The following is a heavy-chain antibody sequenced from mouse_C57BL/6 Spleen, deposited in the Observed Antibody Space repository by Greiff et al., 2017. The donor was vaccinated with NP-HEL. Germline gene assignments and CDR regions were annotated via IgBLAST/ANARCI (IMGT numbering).Heavy chain of an antibody. D-gene: IGHD1-1*01. V-gene: IGHV14-4*01. J-gene: IGHJ3*01. Sequence: VQLQQSGAELVRPGASVKLSCTASGFTIKDDYMYWVKQRPEQGLEWIGWIDPENGDTEYASKFQGQATITADTSSNTAYLQLSSLTSEDTAVYYCTLYYYGSSLFAYWGQGTLVTVSA. CDR1: GFTIKDDY. CDR3: TLYYYGSSLFAY. CDR2: IDPENGDT.